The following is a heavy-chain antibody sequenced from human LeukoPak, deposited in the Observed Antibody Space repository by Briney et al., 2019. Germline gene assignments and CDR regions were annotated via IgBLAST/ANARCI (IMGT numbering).Heavy chain of an antibody. V-gene: IGHV4-31*03. CDR1: GGSISSGGYY. J-gene: IGHJ3*02. CDR2: IYYSGST. CDR3: ARERGGFGVVMKGAFDI. Sequence: SQTLSLTCTVSGGSISSGGYYWSWIRQHPGKGLEGIGYIYYSGSTYYNPSLKSRVTISVDTSKNQFSLKLSSVTAADTAVYHCARERGGFGVVMKGAFDIWGQGTMVTVSS. D-gene: IGHD3-3*01.